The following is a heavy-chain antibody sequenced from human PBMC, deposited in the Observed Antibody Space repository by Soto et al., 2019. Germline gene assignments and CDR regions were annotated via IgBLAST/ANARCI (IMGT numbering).Heavy chain of an antibody. J-gene: IGHJ4*02. CDR3: ARSQNFGY. V-gene: IGHV3-23*01. Sequence: GGCLGLSCAPSGFIFCSYALSWVRQAPGKGLEWVSAISGSGGSTYYADSVKGRFTISRDNSKNTLYLQMNSLRAEDTAVYYCARSQNFGYCGQRTLVPVPS. CDR1: GFIFCSYA. CDR2: ISGSGGST.